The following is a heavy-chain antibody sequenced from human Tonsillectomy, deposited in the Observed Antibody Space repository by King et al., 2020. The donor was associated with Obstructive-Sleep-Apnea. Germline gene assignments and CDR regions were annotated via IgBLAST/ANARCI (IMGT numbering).Heavy chain of an antibody. CDR1: GGSISSTNW. CDR2: IHHSGST. D-gene: IGHD5-24*01. Sequence: QLQESGPGLVKPSGTLSLTCAVSGGSISSTNWWSWVRQPPGKGLEWIGEIHHSGSTNYIPSLKSRVTISVDMSKNQFSLKLSPVTAADTAVYYCARVTWRPYYYGMDVWGQGTTVTVSS. J-gene: IGHJ6*02. V-gene: IGHV4-4*02. CDR3: ARVTWRPYYYGMDV.